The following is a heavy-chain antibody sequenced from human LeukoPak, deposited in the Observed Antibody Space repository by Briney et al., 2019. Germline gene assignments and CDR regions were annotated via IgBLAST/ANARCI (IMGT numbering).Heavy chain of an antibody. J-gene: IGHJ6*02. D-gene: IGHD3-10*01. CDR3: ARALMVRGVIIYYYYGMDV. CDR1: GYTFTSYD. Sequence: ASVKVSCKASGYTFTSYDINWVRQATGQGLEWKGWMNPNSGNTGYAQKFQGRVTMTRNTSISTAYMELSSLRSEDTAVYYCARALMVRGVIIYYYYGMDVWGQGTTVTVSS. CDR2: MNPNSGNT. V-gene: IGHV1-8*01.